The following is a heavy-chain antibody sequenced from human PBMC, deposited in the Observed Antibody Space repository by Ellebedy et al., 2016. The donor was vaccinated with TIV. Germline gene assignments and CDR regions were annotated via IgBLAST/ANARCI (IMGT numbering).Heavy chain of an antibody. Sequence: PGGSLRLSCAASGLSFSGYWIHWVRQAPGKGLVWVSRTSPDGSVTHYADSVRGRFTISRDNAKNMVYLQMNSLEVEDTAVYYCARDQDGPGAALDYWGQGTLVTVSA. J-gene: IGHJ4*02. V-gene: IGHV3-74*01. CDR1: GLSFSGYW. CDR3: ARDQDGPGAALDY. CDR2: TSPDGSVT. D-gene: IGHD6-25*01.